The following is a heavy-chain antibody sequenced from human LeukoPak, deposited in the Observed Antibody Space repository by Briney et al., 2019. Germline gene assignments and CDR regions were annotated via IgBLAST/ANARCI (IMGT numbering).Heavy chain of an antibody. V-gene: IGHV4-59*01. Sequence: SETLSLTCTVSSDSLSNYYWSWIRQPPGKGLEWIGYIYYSESTNYTPSLKSRVTISVVSSKNQFFLDLTSVTAADTAVYYCARGLMRYDSDSRCLHWYFDLWGRGTLVTVSS. J-gene: IGHJ2*01. CDR3: ARGLMRYDSDSRCLHWYFDL. CDR1: SDSLSNYY. D-gene: IGHD3-22*01. CDR2: IYYSEST.